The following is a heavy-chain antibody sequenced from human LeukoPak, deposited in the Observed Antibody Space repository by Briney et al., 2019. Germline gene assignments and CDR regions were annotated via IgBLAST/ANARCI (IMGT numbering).Heavy chain of an antibody. Sequence: GGSLRLSCAASGFTFSSYAMHWVRQAPGKGLEWVAVISYDGSNKYYADSVKGRFTISRGNSKNTLYLQMNSLRAEDTAVYYCAKIGHYDSSGYYGTIDYWGQGTLVTVSS. J-gene: IGHJ4*02. CDR2: ISYDGSNK. CDR1: GFTFSSYA. CDR3: AKIGHYDSSGYYGTIDY. D-gene: IGHD3-22*01. V-gene: IGHV3-30*18.